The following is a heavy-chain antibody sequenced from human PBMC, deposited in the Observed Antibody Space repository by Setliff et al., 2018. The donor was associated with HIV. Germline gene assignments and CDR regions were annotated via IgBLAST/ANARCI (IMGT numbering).Heavy chain of an antibody. J-gene: IGHJ4*02. CDR3: ARGRYYREISDSLFDC. CDR2: IYNNGST. CDR1: GGSIRSDGYY. Sequence: SETLSLTCSVSGGSIRSDGYYWNWIRQHPEKGLEWIGYIYNNGSTYYNPSLESRLMMSIDPSKNQFSLNLRSVTVADTAVYYCARGRYYREISDSLFDCWGQGTLVTVSS. V-gene: IGHV4-31*03. D-gene: IGHD3-16*01.